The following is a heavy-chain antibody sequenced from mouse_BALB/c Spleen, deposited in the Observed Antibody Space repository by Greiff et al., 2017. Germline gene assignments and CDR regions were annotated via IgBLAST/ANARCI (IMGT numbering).Heavy chain of an antibody. J-gene: IGHJ4*01. CDR2: IWAGGSP. V-gene: IGHV2-9*02. D-gene: IGHD2-1*01. CDR1: GFSLTSYG. CDR3: ARESYGNYYAMDY. Sequence: QVQLKESGPGLVAPSQSLSITCTVSGFSLTSYGVHWVRQPPGKGLEWLGVIWAGGSPNYNSALMSRLSISNDNSKSQVFLKMNSLQTDDTAMYYCARESYGNYYAMDYWGQGTSVTVSS.